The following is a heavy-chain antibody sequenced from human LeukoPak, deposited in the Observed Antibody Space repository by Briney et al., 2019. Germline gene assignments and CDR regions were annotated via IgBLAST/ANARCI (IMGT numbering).Heavy chain of an antibody. D-gene: IGHD4-17*01. J-gene: IGHJ4*02. CDR1: GYTFTSYD. V-gene: IGHV1-8*01. CDR2: MNPNSGNA. Sequence: ASVKVSCKASGYTFTSYDINWVRQATGQGLEWMGRMNPNSGNAGYAQKFQGRVTMTRNTSISTAYMELSSLRSEDTAVYYCARIHGEDRDYWGQGTLVTVSS. CDR3: ARIHGEDRDY.